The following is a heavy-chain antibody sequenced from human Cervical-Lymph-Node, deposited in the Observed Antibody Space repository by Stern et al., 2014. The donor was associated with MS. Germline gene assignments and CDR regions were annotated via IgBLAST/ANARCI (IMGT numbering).Heavy chain of an antibody. Sequence: VQLVQSGAEVRKPGASVKLSCKASGYTFTSYRISWVRQAPGQGLEWMGWISVDNGNTDYAQKFQGRVTMTADTSTDTAYMELRRLRSDETAVYYCAVAAAGTSWFDPWGQGTLVTVTS. V-gene: IGHV1-18*01. J-gene: IGHJ5*02. D-gene: IGHD6-13*01. CDR1: GYTFTSYR. CDR2: ISVDNGNT. CDR3: AVAAAGTSWFDP.